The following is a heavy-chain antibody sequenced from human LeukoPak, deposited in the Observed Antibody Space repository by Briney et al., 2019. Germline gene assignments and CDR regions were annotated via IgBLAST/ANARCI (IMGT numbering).Heavy chain of an antibody. V-gene: IGHV6-1*01. J-gene: IGHJ5*02. D-gene: IGHD1-26*01. Sequence: SQTLSLTCAISGDSVSSNSVAWNWIRQSPSRGLEWLGRTYYRSKWYNDYAVSVKSRMTVNPDTSKNQLSLHLKSVTPEDTAVYYCARVGPPYGSHNWFDPWGQGTLVTVSS. CDR2: TYYRSKWYN. CDR3: ARVGPPYGSHNWFDP. CDR1: GDSVSSNSVA.